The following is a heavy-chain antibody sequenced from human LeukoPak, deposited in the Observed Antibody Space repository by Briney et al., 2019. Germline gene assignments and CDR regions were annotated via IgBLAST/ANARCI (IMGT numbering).Heavy chain of an antibody. J-gene: IGHJ4*02. CDR3: AKDRQTYASYGYFDY. D-gene: IGHD2-21*01. V-gene: IGHV3-30*02. CDR2: IRFDGLRE. CDR1: GLSFSTYD. Sequence: GGSLRLSCATSGLSFSTYDMHWVRQAPGKGLEWVAHIRFDGLRERYADSVRGRVTVSRDNSKNTLFLQMNSLRAEDTAVYYCAKDRQTYASYGYFDYWGQGTLVPVST.